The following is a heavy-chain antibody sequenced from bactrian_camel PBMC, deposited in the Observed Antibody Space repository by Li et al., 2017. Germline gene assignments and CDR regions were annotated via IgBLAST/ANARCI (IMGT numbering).Heavy chain of an antibody. D-gene: IGHD7*01. CDR2: INSGGGYT. V-gene: IGHV3S1*01. Sequence: VQLVESGGGSVQAGGSLRLSCAASGYTVSSYCMAWVRQAPGKGLEWVSGINSGGGYTLYADSVKGRFTISRDNAENTLYLQMNSLKTEDTAVYYCATWWSVGFWGQGTQVTVS. CDR3: ATWWSVGF. CDR1: GYTVSSYC. J-gene: IGHJ6*01.